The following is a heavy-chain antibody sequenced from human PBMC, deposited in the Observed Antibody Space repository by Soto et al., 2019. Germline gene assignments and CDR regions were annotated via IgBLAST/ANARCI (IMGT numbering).Heavy chain of an antibody. V-gene: IGHV3-48*04. CDR1: GVTFSSYS. D-gene: IGHD6-19*01. CDR3: ARAKTGYRSGWPSY. Sequence: GGSLRLSCAASGVTFSSYSMNWVRQAPGKGLEWVSYISSSGSTIDYADSVKGRFTISRDNAKNSLYLQMNSLRVEDTALYYCARAKTGYRSGWPSYWGQGTLVTVSS. CDR2: ISSSGSTI. J-gene: IGHJ4*02.